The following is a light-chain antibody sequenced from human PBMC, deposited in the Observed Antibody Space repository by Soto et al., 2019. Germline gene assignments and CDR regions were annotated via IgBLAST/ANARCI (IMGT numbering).Light chain of an antibody. J-gene: IGLJ2*01. CDR1: SSYIGAYNY. Sequence: QSALTQPASVSGSPGQSITISCTTTSSYIGAYNYVSWYQQHTGEAPKLIIYDVTSRPSGVSNRFSGSKSGNTASLTISGLQAEDEADYFCSSHTFGSIVVFGGGTKLTVL. CDR2: DVT. CDR3: SSHTFGSIVV. V-gene: IGLV2-14*03.